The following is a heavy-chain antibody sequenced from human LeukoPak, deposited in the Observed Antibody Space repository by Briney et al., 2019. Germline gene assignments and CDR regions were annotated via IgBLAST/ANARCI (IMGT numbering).Heavy chain of an antibody. Sequence: SETLSLTCTVSGGSISSSSYYWGWIRQPPGKGLEWIGYIYYSGSTNYNPSLKSRVTISVDTSKNQFSLKLSSVTAADTAVYYCARVGYSSGWYDGGFDYWGQGTLVTVSS. D-gene: IGHD6-19*01. J-gene: IGHJ4*02. V-gene: IGHV4-61*05. CDR2: IYYSGST. CDR1: GGSISSSSYY. CDR3: ARVGYSSGWYDGGFDY.